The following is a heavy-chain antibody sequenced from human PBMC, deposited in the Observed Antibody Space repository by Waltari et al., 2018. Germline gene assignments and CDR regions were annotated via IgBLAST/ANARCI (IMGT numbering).Heavy chain of an antibody. CDR1: GYSISSGYY. Sequence: QVQLQESGPGLVKPSETLSLTCAVSGYSISSGYYWGWIRQPPGKGLEWIGSIYHSGSTYYNPSLKSQVTISVDTSKNQFSLKLSSVTAADTAVYYCARDTLRPSYFDYWGQGTLVTVSS. V-gene: IGHV4-38-2*02. D-gene: IGHD6-6*01. CDR3: ARDTLRPSYFDY. J-gene: IGHJ4*02. CDR2: IYHSGST.